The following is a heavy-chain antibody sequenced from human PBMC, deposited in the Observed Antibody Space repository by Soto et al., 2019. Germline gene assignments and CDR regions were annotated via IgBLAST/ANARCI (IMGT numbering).Heavy chain of an antibody. CDR3: ARGGYYYYYGMDV. V-gene: IGHV4-31*03. J-gene: IGHJ6*02. D-gene: IGHD3-16*01. Sequence: QVQLQESGPGLVKPSQTLSLTCTVSGGSISSGGYYWSWIRQHPGKGLEWIGYIYYSGSTYYNPSLKSRVTILVDTSKNQFSLKLNSVTAADTAVYYCARGGYYYYYGMDVWGQGTTVTVSS. CDR1: GGSISSGGYY. CDR2: IYYSGST.